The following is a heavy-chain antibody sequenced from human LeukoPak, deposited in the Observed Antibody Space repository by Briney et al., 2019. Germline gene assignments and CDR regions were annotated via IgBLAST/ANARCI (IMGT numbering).Heavy chain of an antibody. CDR3: ARDYYYDSSGPWGTDI. D-gene: IGHD3-22*01. CDR1: GFTVSSNS. Sequence: LRLSCTVSGFTVSSNSMSWIRQPPGKGLEWIGYIYYSGSTNYNPSLKSRVTISVDTSKNQFSLKLSSVTAADTAVYYCARDYYYDSSGPWGTDIWGQGTMVTVSS. CDR2: IYYSGST. V-gene: IGHV4-59*02. J-gene: IGHJ3*02.